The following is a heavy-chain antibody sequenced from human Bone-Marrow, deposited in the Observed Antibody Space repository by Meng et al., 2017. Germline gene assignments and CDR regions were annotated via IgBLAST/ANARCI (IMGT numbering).Heavy chain of an antibody. V-gene: IGHV3-30*01. Sequence: GESLKISCAASGFTFSSYAMHWVRQAPGKGLEWVAVISYDGSNKYYADSVKGRFTISRDNSKNTLYLQMNSLRAEDTAVYYCARDREQHNKIYYYYYGMDVWGQGTTVTVSS. CDR2: ISYDGSNK. D-gene: IGHD6-13*01. CDR1: GFTFSSYA. CDR3: ARDREQHNKIYYYYYGMDV. J-gene: IGHJ6*02.